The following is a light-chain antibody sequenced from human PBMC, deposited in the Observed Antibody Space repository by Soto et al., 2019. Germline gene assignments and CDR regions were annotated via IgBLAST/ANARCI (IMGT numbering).Light chain of an antibody. Sequence: DIQMTPSPSSLSAPAGAALTITCRASQSISSYVSWYQQKPGKAPKLLIYAASRLQSGVPSRFSGSRSGTDFTLTISSLQPEDFATYYCQQSYSRVTFGQGTEVDI. CDR1: QSISSY. CDR3: QQSYSRVT. CDR2: AAS. J-gene: IGKJ1*01. V-gene: IGKV1-39*01.